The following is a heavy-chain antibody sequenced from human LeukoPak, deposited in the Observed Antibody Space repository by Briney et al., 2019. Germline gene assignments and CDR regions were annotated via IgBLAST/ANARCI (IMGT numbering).Heavy chain of an antibody. CDR2: ISSSSSCI. V-gene: IGHV3-21*04. J-gene: IGHJ4*02. D-gene: IGHD6-19*01. CDR1: GFTFSSYS. Sequence: NPGGSLRLSCAASGFTFSSYSMNWVRQAPGKGLEWVSSISSSSSCIYYADSVKGRFTISRDTSKNTVSLQMNSLRAEDTAVYYCAGDKTTGGWYEFDYWGQGTLVTVSS. CDR3: AGDKTTGGWYEFDY.